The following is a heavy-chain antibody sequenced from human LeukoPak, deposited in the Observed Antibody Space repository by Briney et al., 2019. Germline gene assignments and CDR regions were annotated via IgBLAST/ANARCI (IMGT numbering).Heavy chain of an antibody. V-gene: IGHV3-21*01. Sequence: PGGSLRLSCAASGFTFSSYSMNWVRQAPGKGLEWVSSISSSSSYIYYADSVKGRFTISRDNAKNSLYLQMNSLRAEDTAVYYCARDQGITIFGVNMDVWGKGTTVTVSS. J-gene: IGHJ6*03. CDR1: GFTFSSYS. D-gene: IGHD3-3*01. CDR3: ARDQGITIFGVNMDV. CDR2: ISSSSSYI.